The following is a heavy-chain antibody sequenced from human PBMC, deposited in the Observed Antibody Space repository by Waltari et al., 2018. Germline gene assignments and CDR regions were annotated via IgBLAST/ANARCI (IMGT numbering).Heavy chain of an antibody. V-gene: IGHV4-34*01. J-gene: IGHJ5*02. Sequence: QVQLQQWGAGLLKPSETLSLTCAVYGGSFSGYYWSWIRQPPGKGLEWIGEINHSGSTNYNPSLKSRVTISVDTSKNQFSLKLSSVTAADTAVYYCARAVGGPKFDPWGQGTLVTVSS. CDR2: INHSGST. CDR3: ARAVGGPKFDP. CDR1: GGSFSGYY. D-gene: IGHD2-15*01.